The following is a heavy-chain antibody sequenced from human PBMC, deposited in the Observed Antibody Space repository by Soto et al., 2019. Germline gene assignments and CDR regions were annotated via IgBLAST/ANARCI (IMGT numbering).Heavy chain of an antibody. D-gene: IGHD2-21*01. Sequence: PGGSLRLSCAASGFTFSSYAMHWGRQAPGKGLELVAVISYDGSNKYYADSVKGRFTISRDNSTNTLYLQMNSLRAEDTAVYYCARDRCYCVLLFSYGMDVWGQGTTVTVSS. CDR1: GFTFSSYA. CDR3: ARDRCYCVLLFSYGMDV. J-gene: IGHJ6*02. V-gene: IGHV3-30-3*01. CDR2: ISYDGSNK.